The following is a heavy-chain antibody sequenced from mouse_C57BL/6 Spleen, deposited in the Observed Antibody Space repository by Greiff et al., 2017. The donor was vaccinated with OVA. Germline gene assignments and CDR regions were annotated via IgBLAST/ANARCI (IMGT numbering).Heavy chain of an antibody. CDR2: IYPGSGST. D-gene: IGHD2-4*01. CDR3: ARTHYYDYDVGYFDY. CDR1: GYTFTSYW. Sequence: QVQLKQPGAELVKPGASVKMSCKASGYTFTSYWITWVKQRPGQGLEWIGDIYPGSGSTNYNEKFKGKATLTVDTSSSTAYMQLSSLTSEDSAFYYYARTHYYDYDVGYFDYWGQGTTLTVSS. V-gene: IGHV1-55*01. J-gene: IGHJ2*01.